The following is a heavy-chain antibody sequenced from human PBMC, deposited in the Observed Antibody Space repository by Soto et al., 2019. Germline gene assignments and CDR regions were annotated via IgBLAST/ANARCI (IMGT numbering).Heavy chain of an antibody. J-gene: IGHJ6*03. CDR3: ARDGVVVPAAMVPGYMDV. V-gene: IGHV3-11*01. CDR1: GFTFSDYY. D-gene: IGHD2-2*01. Sequence: GGSLRLSCAASGFTFSDYYMSWIRQAPGKGLEWVSYISSSGSTIYYADSVKGRFTISRDNAKNSLYLQMNSLRAEDTAVYYCARDGVVVPAAMVPGYMDVWGKGTTVTVSS. CDR2: ISSSGSTI.